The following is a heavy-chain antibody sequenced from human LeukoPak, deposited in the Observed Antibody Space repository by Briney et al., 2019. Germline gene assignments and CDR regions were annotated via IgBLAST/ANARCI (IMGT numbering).Heavy chain of an antibody. Sequence: SETLSLTCTVSGGSVRSSRPYWGWIRQSPGKGLEWIGSVYYVGNAYYRPSLLSRATISIDTSKTHISLRLTSMTATDTGTYYCATHDEGSYFETWGQGALVTVSS. V-gene: IGHV4-39*02. J-gene: IGHJ5*02. D-gene: IGHD3-10*01. CDR3: ATHDEGSYFET. CDR2: VYYVGNA. CDR1: GGSVRSSRPY.